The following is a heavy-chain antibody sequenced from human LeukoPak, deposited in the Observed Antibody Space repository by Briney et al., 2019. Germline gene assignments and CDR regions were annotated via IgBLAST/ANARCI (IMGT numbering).Heavy chain of an antibody. V-gene: IGHV3-23*01. CDR2: IGGSAYIT. J-gene: IGHJ4*02. CDR1: GFTFSNYA. CDR3: AKYKYTSTPFFDC. D-gene: IGHD6-13*01. Sequence: GGSLRLSCAASGFTFSNYAMAWVRQSPGKGLEWVSTIGGSAYITHYEDSVKGRFTISRDSFKNTLYLQMNSLRAEDTAVYYCAKYKYTSTPFFDCWGQGTLVTVSS.